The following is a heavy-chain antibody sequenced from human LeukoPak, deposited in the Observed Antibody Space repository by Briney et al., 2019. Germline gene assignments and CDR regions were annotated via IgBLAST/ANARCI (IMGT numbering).Heavy chain of an antibody. CDR2: IYPGESIYASENT. CDR1: GVSISAYY. CDR3: ARDPTTVTTIFDS. D-gene: IGHD4-17*01. V-gene: IGHV4-4*07. Sequence: PSETLSLTCSVSGVSISAYYWSWIRQPAGKGLEWIGRIYPGESIYASENTNYNPSLKSRVSMAGDTSKNQVSLKLRSVTAADTAVYYCARDPTTVTTIFDSWGQGTLVTVSS. J-gene: IGHJ4*02.